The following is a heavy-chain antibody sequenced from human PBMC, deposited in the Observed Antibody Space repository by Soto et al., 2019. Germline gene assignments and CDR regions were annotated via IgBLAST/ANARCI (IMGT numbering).Heavy chain of an antibody. J-gene: IGHJ4*01. CDR2: IKTDGSDK. CDR3: ARVAYSYGWIFDY. D-gene: IGHD3-16*01. CDR1: GFTFSRYW. V-gene: IGHV3-7*01. Sequence: PGGPLRLSCAASGFTFSRYWMSWVRQAPGKGLEWVANIKTDGSDKYYVDSVKGRFTISRDNAKNSLYLQMNSLRAEDTAVYFCARVAYSYGWIFDYWGQGTLVTVSS.